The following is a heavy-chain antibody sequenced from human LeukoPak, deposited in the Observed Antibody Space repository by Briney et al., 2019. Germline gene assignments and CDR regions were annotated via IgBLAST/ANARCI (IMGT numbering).Heavy chain of an antibody. Sequence: GGSLRLSCAASGFTFSDCYMSWIRQAPGKGLEGVSYISSSGSTIYYADSVKGRFTISRDNAKNSMYLQMNSLRAEDTAVYYCASAPPPYYYDSSGYYPFDYWGQGTLVTVSS. V-gene: IGHV3-11*01. CDR2: ISSSGSTI. D-gene: IGHD3-22*01. CDR1: GFTFSDCY. CDR3: ASAPPPYYYDSSGYYPFDY. J-gene: IGHJ4*02.